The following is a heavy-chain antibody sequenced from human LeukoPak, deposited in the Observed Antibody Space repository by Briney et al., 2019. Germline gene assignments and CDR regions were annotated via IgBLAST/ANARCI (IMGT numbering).Heavy chain of an antibody. CDR1: GRSFSGYY. Sequence: SETLSLTCAVYGRSFSGYYWSWIRQPPGKGLEWIGEINHSGSTNYNPSLKSRVTISVDTSKNQFSLKLSSVTAADTAVYYRARGNFGYSYGYFDYWGQGTLVTVSS. CDR3: ARGNFGYSYGYFDY. CDR2: INHSGST. D-gene: IGHD5-18*01. J-gene: IGHJ4*02. V-gene: IGHV4-34*01.